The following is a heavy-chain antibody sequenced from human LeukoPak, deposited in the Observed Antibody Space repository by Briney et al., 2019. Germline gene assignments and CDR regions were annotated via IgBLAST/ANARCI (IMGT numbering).Heavy chain of an antibody. CDR3: ARGRNIEMTTMSGGSDY. J-gene: IGHJ4*02. V-gene: IGHV1-2*02. CDR1: GYTFTDYY. Sequence: ASVKVSCKASGYTFTDYYMHWVRQAPGQGLEWMGWLNPNSGDTNYAQKFQGRVSMTRDTSITTAYMDLSDLRSDDTAVYYCARGRNIEMTTMSGGSDYWGQGTLVTVSS. CDR2: LNPNSGDT. D-gene: IGHD5-24*01.